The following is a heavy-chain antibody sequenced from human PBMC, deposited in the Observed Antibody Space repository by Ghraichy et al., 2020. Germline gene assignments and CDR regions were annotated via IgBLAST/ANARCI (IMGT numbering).Heavy chain of an antibody. D-gene: IGHD1-7*01. J-gene: IGHJ4*02. CDR2: IYWDDDK. CDR3: AQHVLRHPHHRYNWNYRHYLSHFDY. Sequence: SGPTLVKPTQTLTLTCTFSGFSLSTSGVGVGWIRQPPGKALEWLALIYWDDDKRYSPSLKSRLTITKDTSKNQVVLTMTNMDPVDTATYYCAQHVLRHPHHRYNWNYRHYLSHFDYWGQGTLVTVSS. V-gene: IGHV2-5*02. CDR1: GFSLSTSGVG.